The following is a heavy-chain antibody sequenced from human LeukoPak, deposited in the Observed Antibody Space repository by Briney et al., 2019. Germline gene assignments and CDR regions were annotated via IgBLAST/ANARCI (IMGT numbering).Heavy chain of an antibody. CDR2: TSSDATTE. D-gene: IGHD3-10*01. CDR3: TRGSGSGSFLIDY. V-gene: IGHV3-30-3*01. J-gene: IGHJ4*02. CDR1: GFTFSSYA. Sequence: GRSLRLSCAPSGFTFSSYAIHWVRQPPGKGLEWVSFTSSDATTEHFADSAKGRFTMSRDNSKNTVCLEMTTLRDEDTAVYYCTRGSGSGSFLIDYWGRGTLVTVSS.